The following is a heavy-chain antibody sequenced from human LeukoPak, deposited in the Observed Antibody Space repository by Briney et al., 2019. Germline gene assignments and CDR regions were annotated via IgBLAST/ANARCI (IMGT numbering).Heavy chain of an antibody. V-gene: IGHV4-34*01. CDR3: ARGIIAATDGQAPTPYYFDY. CDR1: GGSFSGYY. CDR2: INHSGST. J-gene: IGHJ4*02. D-gene: IGHD5-12*01. Sequence: SETLSLTCAVYGGSFSGYYWSWIRQPPGKGLEWIGEINHSGSTNYSPSLKSRVTISVDTSKDQFSLKLSSVTAADTAVYYCARGIIAATDGQAPTPYYFDYWGQGTLVTVSS.